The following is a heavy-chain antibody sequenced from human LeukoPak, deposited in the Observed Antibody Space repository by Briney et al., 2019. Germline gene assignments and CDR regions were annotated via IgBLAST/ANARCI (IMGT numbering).Heavy chain of an antibody. CDR3: ARDMEENWFDP. CDR2: INTNTGNP. Sequence: ASVKVSCKASGYTFTRYAMNWVRQAPGQGLEWMGWINTNTGNPTYAQGFTGRFVFSLDTSVSTAYLQISSLKVEDTAVYYCARDMEENWFDPWGQGTLVTVSS. J-gene: IGHJ5*02. V-gene: IGHV7-4-1*02. D-gene: IGHD1-1*01. CDR1: GYTFTRYA.